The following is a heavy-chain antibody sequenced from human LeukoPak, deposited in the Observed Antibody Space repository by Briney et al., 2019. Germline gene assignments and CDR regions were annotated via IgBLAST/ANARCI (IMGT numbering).Heavy chain of an antibody. CDR1: GGSISSGGYY. D-gene: IGHD3-22*01. V-gene: IGHV4-31*03. J-gene: IGHJ4*02. CDR2: IYYSGST. CDR3: AGASSGYSALDY. Sequence: PSQTLSLTCTVSGGSISSGGYYWSWIRQHPGKGLEWIGYIYYSGSTYYNPSLKSRVTISVDTSKNQFSLKRSSVTAADTAVYYCAGASSGYSALDYWGQGTLVTVSS.